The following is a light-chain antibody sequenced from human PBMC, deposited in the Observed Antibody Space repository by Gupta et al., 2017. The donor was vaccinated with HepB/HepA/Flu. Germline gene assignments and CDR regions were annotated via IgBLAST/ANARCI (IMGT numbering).Light chain of an antibody. J-gene: IGKJ2*04. Sequence: DIQMTKSPSSLSASVGDRVTITCRASQSIRSYLSWYKQKPWKAPKLLIYAASSLQSGVPSRFSGSGFGTDFTLTISRRQPEDFATYYCQQNDSNPMCNFGQGTKMEIK. V-gene: IGKV1-39*01. CDR1: QSIRSY. CDR2: AAS. CDR3: QQNDSNPMCN.